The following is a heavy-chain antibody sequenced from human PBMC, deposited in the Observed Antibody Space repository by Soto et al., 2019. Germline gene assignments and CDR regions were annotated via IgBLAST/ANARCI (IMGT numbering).Heavy chain of an antibody. CDR2: IYYTGKT. D-gene: IGHD2-2*01. Sequence: SDTLSLTCSVSGDYIHVGGYYWTWIRQRPGKGLEWMGYIYYTGKTYYNPSLESRLTMSVDRSKNQFSLRLTSVTAADTAVYFCGRDLTSNANCIDPWGQGTLVTVSS. V-gene: IGHV4-30-4*02. CDR1: GDYIHVGGYY. J-gene: IGHJ5*02. CDR3: GRDLTSNANCIDP.